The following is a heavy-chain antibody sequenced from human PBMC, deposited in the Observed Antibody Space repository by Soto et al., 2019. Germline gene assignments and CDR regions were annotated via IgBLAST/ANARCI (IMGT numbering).Heavy chain of an antibody. CDR3: AKDSDSSVFDY. J-gene: IGHJ4*02. CDR2: ISYDGSNK. D-gene: IGHD3-22*01. Sequence: PGGSLRLSCAASGFTFSSYGMHWVRQAPGKGLEWVAVISYDGSNKYYADSVKGRFTISRDNSKNTLYLQMNSLRAEDTAVYYCAKDSDSSVFDYWGQGTLVTVSS. CDR1: GFTFSSYG. V-gene: IGHV3-30*18.